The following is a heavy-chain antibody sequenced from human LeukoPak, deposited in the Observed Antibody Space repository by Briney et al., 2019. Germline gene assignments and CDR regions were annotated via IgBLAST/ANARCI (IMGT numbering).Heavy chain of an antibody. CDR1: GFTFGDYA. CDR3: TRGPMREWEPRVFDY. CDR2: IRSKAYGGTT. D-gene: IGHD1-26*01. Sequence: GGSLRLSCTASGFTFGDYAMSWVRQAPGKGLEWVGFIRSKAYGGTTEYAASVKGRFTISRDDSKSIAYLQMNSLKTEDTAVYYCTRGPMREWEPRVFDYWGQGTLVTVSS. V-gene: IGHV3-49*04. J-gene: IGHJ4*02.